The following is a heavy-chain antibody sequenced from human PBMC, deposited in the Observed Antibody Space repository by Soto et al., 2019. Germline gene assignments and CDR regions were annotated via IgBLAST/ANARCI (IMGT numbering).Heavy chain of an antibody. CDR2: IYAGDSDT. CDR1: GYSLSNYW. CDR3: ARVAAPHSFGYGGMDV. Sequence: PGESLKISCKASGYSLSNYWIGWVRQMPGKGLEWLGLIYAGDSDTKYSPSLQGQVTFSADRSTSTAYLQWSTLKASDTAMYYCARVAAPHSFGYGGMDVWGQGTTLTVSS. D-gene: IGHD3-22*01. J-gene: IGHJ6*02. V-gene: IGHV5-51*01.